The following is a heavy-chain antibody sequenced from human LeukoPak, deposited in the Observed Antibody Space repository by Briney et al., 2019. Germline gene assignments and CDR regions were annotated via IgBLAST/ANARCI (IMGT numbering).Heavy chain of an antibody. V-gene: IGHV1-46*01. CDR2: INPSGGST. Sequence: ASVKVSCKASGYTFTTYYIHWVRQAPGQGREWMGIINPSGGSTSYAQKFQGRVTMTRDTSTSTVYMELSSLRSEDTAVYYCASYGSGTYYFDYWGQGTLVTVSS. CDR3: ASYGSGTYYFDY. CDR1: GYTFTTYY. D-gene: IGHD3-10*01. J-gene: IGHJ4*02.